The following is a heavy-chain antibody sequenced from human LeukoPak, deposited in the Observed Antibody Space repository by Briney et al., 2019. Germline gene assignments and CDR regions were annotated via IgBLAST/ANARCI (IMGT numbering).Heavy chain of an antibody. J-gene: IGHJ4*02. CDR3: ASENMIFH. Sequence: GASVKVSCKASGGTFSSYAISWVRQAPGQGLEWMGGIIPIFGTANYAQKFQGRVTMTRDTSTSTVYMELSSLRSEDTAVYYCASENMIFHWGQGTLVTVSS. D-gene: IGHD3/OR15-3a*01. CDR2: IIPIFGTA. V-gene: IGHV1-69*05. CDR1: GGTFSSYA.